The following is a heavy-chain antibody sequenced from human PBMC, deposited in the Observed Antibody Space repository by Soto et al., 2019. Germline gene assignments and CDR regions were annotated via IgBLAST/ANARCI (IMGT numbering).Heavy chain of an antibody. CDR2: IFYSGST. CDR1: RGPINSHY. J-gene: IGHJ4*02. V-gene: IGHV4-59*08. Sequence: QVQLQESGPGLVRPSETLSLTCTVSRGPINSHYWSWIRQPPGKGLEWTGSIFYSGSTRYNSSLKGRVTISIDRSQSHFSLRLTSVTAAATAVYYCARHTGSYPASSWGQGTLVTVSS. CDR3: ARHTGSYPASS. D-gene: IGHD3-10*01.